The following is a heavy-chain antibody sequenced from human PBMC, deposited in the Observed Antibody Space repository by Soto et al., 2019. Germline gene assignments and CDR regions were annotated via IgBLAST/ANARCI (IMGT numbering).Heavy chain of an antibody. CDR1: GGSISSGDEY. CDR2: IYYSGST. Sequence: SETLSLTCTVSGGSISSGDEYWNWIRQPPGKGLEWIGYIYYSGSTYYNPSLKSRVTISVDTSKNQFSLKLSSVTAADTAVYYCASRGDYRYYFDHWGQGTLVTVPS. J-gene: IGHJ4*02. V-gene: IGHV4-30-4*01. D-gene: IGHD4-17*01. CDR3: ASRGDYRYYFDH.